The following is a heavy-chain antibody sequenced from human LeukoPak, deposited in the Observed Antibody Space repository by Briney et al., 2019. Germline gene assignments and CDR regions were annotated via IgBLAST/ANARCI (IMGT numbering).Heavy chain of an antibody. Sequence: GASVKVSCKASGGTFRSYGINWVRQASGQGLEWMGGIIPIFDTTNYAQKFQGRVTLTTDTSTNTAYMELGSLRSDDTAVYYCARATQWELFFFDYWGQGTLVTVSS. J-gene: IGHJ4*02. V-gene: IGHV1-69*05. CDR2: IIPIFDTT. CDR1: GGTFRSYG. CDR3: ARATQWELFFFDY. D-gene: IGHD1-26*01.